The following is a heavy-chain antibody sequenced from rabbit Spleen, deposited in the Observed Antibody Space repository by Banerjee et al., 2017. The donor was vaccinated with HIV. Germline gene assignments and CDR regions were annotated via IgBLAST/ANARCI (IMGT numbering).Heavy chain of an antibody. CDR3: ARDPFDTSNSYDDL. D-gene: IGHD6-1*01. CDR1: GFSFSSSYW. CDR2: IYAGSSGST. V-gene: IGHV1S40*01. J-gene: IGHJ4*01. Sequence: QSLEESGGDLVKPGASLTLTCTASGFSFSSSYWIYWVRQAPGKGLECIACIYAGSSGSTYYASWAKGRFPISKTSSTTVTLQMTSLTAADTATYFCARDPFDTSNSYDDLWGPGTLVTVS.